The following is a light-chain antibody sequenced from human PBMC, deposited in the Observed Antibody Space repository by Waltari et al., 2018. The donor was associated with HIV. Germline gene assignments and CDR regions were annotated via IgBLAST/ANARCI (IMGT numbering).Light chain of an antibody. CDR2: EVT. Sequence: QSTLTQPPSVSGSLGHSVTIACSGTSSDIGSYHRVSWYQQPPGTAPKLIIYEVTNRPSGVAVRFSGSKSGNTASLTISGLQAEDEADYYCSSYTTSSTWVFGGGTQLTVL. CDR1: SSDIGSYHR. CDR3: SSYTTSSTWV. V-gene: IGLV2-18*02. J-gene: IGLJ3*02.